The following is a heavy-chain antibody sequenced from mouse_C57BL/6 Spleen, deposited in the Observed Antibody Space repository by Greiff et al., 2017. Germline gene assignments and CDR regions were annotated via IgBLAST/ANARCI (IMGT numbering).Heavy chain of an antibody. CDR2: FYPGSGGT. V-gene: IGHV1-62-2*01. J-gene: IGHJ1*03. CDR3: ARRDTLPWYFDV. Sequence: VMLMESGAELVKPGASVKMSCKASGYTFTKYPIQWVKQRHGQGLEWIGCFYPGSGGTKYNEKFKGKATLTVDKSSSTVYLELSRLTSDDSAVYFCARRDTLPWYFDVWGTGTTVTVSS. CDR1: GYTFTKYP.